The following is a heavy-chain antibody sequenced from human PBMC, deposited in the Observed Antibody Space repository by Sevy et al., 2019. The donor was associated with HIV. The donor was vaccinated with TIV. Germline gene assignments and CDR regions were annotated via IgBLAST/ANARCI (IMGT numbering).Heavy chain of an antibody. J-gene: IGHJ4*02. V-gene: IGHV3-21*01. Sequence: GGSLRLSCAASGFTLSSYSMNWVRQAPGKGLEWVSSISSSSSYIYYADSVKGRFTISRDNAKNSLYLQMNSLRAEDTAVYYCARGHDSSGYFDYWGQGTLVTVSS. CDR2: ISSSSSYI. CDR1: GFTLSSYS. CDR3: ARGHDSSGYFDY. D-gene: IGHD3-22*01.